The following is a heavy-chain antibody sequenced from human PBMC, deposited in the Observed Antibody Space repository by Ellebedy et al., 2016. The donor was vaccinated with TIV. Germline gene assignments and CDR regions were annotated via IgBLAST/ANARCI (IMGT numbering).Heavy chain of an antibody. Sequence: SETLSLTCTVSGGSISSSSYYWGWIRQPPGKGLEWIGSIYYSGSTYYNPSLKSRVTLSVDTSKNQFSLKLSSVTAADTAVYYCARGGSGFDYWGQGTLVTVSS. D-gene: IGHD6-19*01. CDR1: GGSISSSSYY. CDR3: ARGGSGFDY. CDR2: IYYSGST. V-gene: IGHV4-39*01. J-gene: IGHJ4*02.